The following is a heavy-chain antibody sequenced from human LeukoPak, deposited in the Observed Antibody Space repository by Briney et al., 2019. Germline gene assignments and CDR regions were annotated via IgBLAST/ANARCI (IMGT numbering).Heavy chain of an antibody. CDR2: VNLSGGST. Sequence: ASVTVSCKASGYTFTSYYMHWVRQAPGQGLGWMGIVNLSGGSTSYSQKFQGRVTMTRDTSTSTVYMELSSLRAEDTAVCYCAREPRGTWRTDAFDIWGQGTMVTVSS. CDR3: AREPRGTWRTDAFDI. J-gene: IGHJ3*02. D-gene: IGHD1-7*01. CDR1: GYTFTSYY. V-gene: IGHV1-46*01.